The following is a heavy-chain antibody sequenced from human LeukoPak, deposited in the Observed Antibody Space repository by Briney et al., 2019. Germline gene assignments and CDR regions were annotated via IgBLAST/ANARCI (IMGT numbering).Heavy chain of an antibody. D-gene: IGHD2-2*01. V-gene: IGHV1-69*13. CDR2: IVPAFGTT. CDR1: GGTFSTYA. Sequence: SVKVSCKASGGTFSTYAINWVRQAPGQGLDWKGGIVPAFGTTNYAQQFQGRVTVTADESTSTAYMELTSLRSEDTAVYYCAGAKFRTYQFDSWGQGTLVAVSS. J-gene: IGHJ4*02. CDR3: AGAKFRTYQFDS.